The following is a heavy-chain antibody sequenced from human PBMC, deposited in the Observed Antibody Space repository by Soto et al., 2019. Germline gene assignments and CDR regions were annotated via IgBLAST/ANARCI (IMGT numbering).Heavy chain of an antibody. D-gene: IGHD3-10*01. CDR3: ARHGFGSVHGLVDV. CDR1: GGSITNYY. J-gene: IGHJ6*02. Sequence: QVQLQESGPGLVKPSETLSLTCTVSGGSITNYYCSRFRQPPGNGLEWIGYIQYSGYSAYNLSLKRRVTMAMDKSKTNSPLMLEAVTATDMAVYYCARHGFGSVHGLVDVWGQGTTVIVSS. V-gene: IGHV4-59*08. CDR2: IQYSGYS.